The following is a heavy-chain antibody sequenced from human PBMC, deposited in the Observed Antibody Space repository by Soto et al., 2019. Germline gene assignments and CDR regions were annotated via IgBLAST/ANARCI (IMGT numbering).Heavy chain of an antibody. D-gene: IGHD1-26*01. CDR2: IYSSGSA. Sequence: SETLSLTCTVFGDSIDNYYWNWIRQPAGKGLEWIGRIYSSGSANYNPSLESRATMSVDTSKSEVSLKVTSVTAADTAMYYCARGGTRSRELLTYWGQGILVTV. V-gene: IGHV4-4*07. CDR1: GDSIDNYY. J-gene: IGHJ4*02. CDR3: ARGGTRSRELLTY.